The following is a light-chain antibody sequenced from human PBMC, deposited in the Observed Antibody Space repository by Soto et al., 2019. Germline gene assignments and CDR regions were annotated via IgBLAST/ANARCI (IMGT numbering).Light chain of an antibody. J-gene: IGKJ4*01. CDR2: DAS. CDR1: QSVSSY. CDR3: EQRGG. Sequence: EIVLTQSPANLSLSPGERATLSCRASQSVSSYLAWYQQKPGQAPRLLIYDASNRATGIPARFSGSGSGTDFTLTISSLEPEDFAVYDCEQRGGFGGGTKVDI. V-gene: IGKV3-11*01.